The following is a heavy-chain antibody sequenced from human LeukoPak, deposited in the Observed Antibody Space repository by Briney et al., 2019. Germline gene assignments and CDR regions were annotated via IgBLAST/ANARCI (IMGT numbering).Heavy chain of an antibody. CDR3: AKGGLYSSGWSIDY. D-gene: IGHD6-19*01. V-gene: IGHV3-23*01. CDR2: ISGSGGST. CDR1: GFTFSSYA. Sequence: GGSLKLSCAASGFTFSSYAMSWVRQAPGKGLEWVSAISGSGGSTYYADSVKSRFTISRDNSKNTLYLQMNSLRAEDTAVYYCAKGGLYSSGWSIDYWGQGTLVTVSS. J-gene: IGHJ4*02.